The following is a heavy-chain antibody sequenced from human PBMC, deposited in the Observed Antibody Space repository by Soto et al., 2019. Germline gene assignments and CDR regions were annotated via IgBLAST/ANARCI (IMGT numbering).Heavy chain of an antibody. Sequence: QVQLVQSGAEVKKPGASVKVSCKASGYTFTNYWMHWVRQAPGQGLEWMAIINPSGGTRRYAEKFQGRLTMTRDTSTSTVYMELSSLRSEDTAVYYCASTDVAPLDYWGQGTLVTVSS. J-gene: IGHJ4*02. CDR2: INPSGGTR. D-gene: IGHD3-10*02. CDR3: ASTDVAPLDY. V-gene: IGHV1-46*01. CDR1: GYTFTNYW.